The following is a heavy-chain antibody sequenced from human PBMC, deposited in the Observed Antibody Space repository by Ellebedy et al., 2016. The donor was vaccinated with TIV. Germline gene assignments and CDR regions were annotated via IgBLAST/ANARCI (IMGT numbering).Heavy chain of an antibody. CDR2: ISSNSGIK. J-gene: IGHJ2*01. D-gene: IGHD3-9*01. CDR3: VRETFRGESRYFDP. Sequence: GGSLRLSXAASGFTFSMYSMNWVRQAPGKGLEWVSYISSNSGIKYTADSVQGRFNISRDNAKNSLYLQMNSLRANDTAVYYCVRETFRGESRYFDPWGRGTLVTVSS. V-gene: IGHV3-48*01. CDR1: GFTFSMYS.